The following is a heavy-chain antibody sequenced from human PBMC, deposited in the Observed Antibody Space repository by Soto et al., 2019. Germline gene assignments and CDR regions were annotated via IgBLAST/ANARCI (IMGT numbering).Heavy chain of an antibody. J-gene: IGHJ6*02. CDR1: GDSVSSHY. Sequence: SETLSLTCTVSGDSVSSHYWSSIRQPAGKGLEWLGRLYNDERTNYNPSLKSRVTMSMDTSRNQFSLQLTSVTAADTAVYYCARAPPGPAPRWGVWGHGTTVTVSS. D-gene: IGHD3-16*01. V-gene: IGHV4-4*07. CDR3: ARAPPGPAPRWGV. CDR2: LYNDERT.